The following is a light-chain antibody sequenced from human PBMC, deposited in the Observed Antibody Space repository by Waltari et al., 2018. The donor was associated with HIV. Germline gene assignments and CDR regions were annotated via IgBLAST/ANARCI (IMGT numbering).Light chain of an antibody. V-gene: IGLV1-47*02. J-gene: IGLJ2*01. Sequence: QSVLTPPPSASGTPGQRVAISCSGSSSNIGRYFVYWYQHLPGTAPKLLIFCNFKRPSGDPDRFSGSKSGTSASLAISGLRSEDEADYYCAAWDASLGGVVFGGGTTLTVL. CDR2: CNF. CDR3: AAWDASLGGVV. CDR1: SSNIGRYF.